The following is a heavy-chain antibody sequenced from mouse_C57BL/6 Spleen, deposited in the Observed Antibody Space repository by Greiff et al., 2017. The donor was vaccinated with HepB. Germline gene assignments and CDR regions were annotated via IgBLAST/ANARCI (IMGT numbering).Heavy chain of an antibody. CDR3: ARAYDDYDGYAMDY. CDR1: GFTFSDYY. V-gene: IGHV5-12*01. J-gene: IGHJ4*01. Sequence: EVKLMESGGGLVQPGGSLKLSCAASGFTFSDYYMYWVRQTPEKRLEWVAYISNGGGSTYYPDTVKGRFTISRDNAKNTLYLQMSRLKSEDTAMYYCARAYDDYDGYAMDYWGQGTSVTVSS. CDR2: ISNGGGST. D-gene: IGHD2-4*01.